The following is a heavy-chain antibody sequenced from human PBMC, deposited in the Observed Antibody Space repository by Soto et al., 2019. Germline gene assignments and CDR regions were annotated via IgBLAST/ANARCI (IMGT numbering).Heavy chain of an antibody. J-gene: IGHJ4*02. Sequence: QLQLQESGSGLVKPSQTLSLTCTVSGGSISSGSYPWTWIRQPPGKGLEWIGYIYHTGTTYYNPSLRRRVTRSVDTSKYRVSLTLSSVTAADTAVYYCARARYCSGGSCYSDYWGQGTLVTVSS. V-gene: IGHV4-30-2*01. CDR1: GGSISSGSYP. CDR3: ARARYCSGGSCYSDY. D-gene: IGHD2-15*01. CDR2: IYHTGTT.